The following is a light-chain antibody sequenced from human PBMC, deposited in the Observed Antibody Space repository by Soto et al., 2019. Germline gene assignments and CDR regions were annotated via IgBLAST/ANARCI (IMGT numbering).Light chain of an antibody. CDR1: SSDVGSYNL. J-gene: IGLJ1*01. CDR2: EVS. CDR3: TPYTSSTPFYV. V-gene: IGLV2-14*02. Sequence: QSVLTQPASVSGSPGQSITIPCTGTSSDVGSYNLVSWYQHHPGKAPKLMIYEVSKRPSGASNRSSGSKSGDTASLTISGLQAEDEADYYCTPYTSSTPFYVFGTGTKVTVL.